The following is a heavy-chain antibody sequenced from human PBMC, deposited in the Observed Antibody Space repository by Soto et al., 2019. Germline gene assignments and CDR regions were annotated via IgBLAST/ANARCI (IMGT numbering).Heavy chain of an antibody. D-gene: IGHD1-7*01. Sequence: PGGSLILSCAGSGFTFRDYYMGWIRQAPGKGLEWVSYISSSGSTTYYAASVKGRFTISRDNAKNSLYLQMTSLRAEDTAIYYCVRDKYSNHVNYLDPWGQGNMVTVYS. CDR2: ISSSGSTT. CDR1: GFTFRDYY. J-gene: IGHJ5*02. V-gene: IGHV3-11*01. CDR3: VRDKYSNHVNYLDP.